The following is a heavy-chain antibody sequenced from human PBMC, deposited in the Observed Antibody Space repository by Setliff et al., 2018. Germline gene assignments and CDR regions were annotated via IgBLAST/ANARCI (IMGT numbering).Heavy chain of an antibody. CDR1: GASISSNNW. CDR2: IYHTENT. CDR3: ARTPRGGNSAFDL. V-gene: IGHV4-4*02. Sequence: PSETLSLTCAVFGASISSNNWWSWVRQPPGMQLEWIGEIYHTENTNYNASHRSRVAISIDKSKSQYSLKLTSVTAADTAVYYCARTPRGGNSAFDLWGQGTMVPSPQ. J-gene: IGHJ3*01. D-gene: IGHD2-21*02.